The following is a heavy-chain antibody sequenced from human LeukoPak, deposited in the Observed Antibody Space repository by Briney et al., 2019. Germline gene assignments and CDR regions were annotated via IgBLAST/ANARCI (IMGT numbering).Heavy chain of an antibody. CDR3: ARDPLRADSVSYRYNWFDP. V-gene: IGHV1-69*01. CDR2: IIPIFGTA. Sequence: SVKVSCKASGGTFSSYAISWVRQAPGQGLEWMGGIIPIFGTANYAQKFQGRVTITADESTSTAYMELSSLRSEDTAVYYCARDPLRADSVSYRYNWFDPWGQGTLVTVSS. J-gene: IGHJ5*02. D-gene: IGHD1-26*01. CDR1: GGTFSSYA.